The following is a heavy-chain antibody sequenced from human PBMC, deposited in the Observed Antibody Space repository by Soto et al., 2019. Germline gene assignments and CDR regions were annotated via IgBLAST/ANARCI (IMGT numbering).Heavy chain of an antibody. CDR3: ARALPVAKGGFDS. D-gene: IGHD2-2*01. CDR1: GFTVSNTY. J-gene: IGHJ5*01. V-gene: IGHV3-53*01. Sequence: PVGSLRLSCAASGFTVSNTYMTWVRQPPGKGLECVSVIYTAGGTNYADSVKGRFIISRDNSKNTLYLQMNSLRAEDTAVYYCARALPVAKGGFDSWGQGALVTVSS. CDR2: IYTAGGT.